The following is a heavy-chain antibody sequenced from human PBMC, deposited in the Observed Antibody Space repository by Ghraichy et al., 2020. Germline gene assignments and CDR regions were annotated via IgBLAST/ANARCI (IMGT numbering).Heavy chain of an antibody. D-gene: IGHD6-13*01. CDR1: GGTFSSYA. CDR3: ARAPIAAAGRNYYYYGMDV. V-gene: IGHV1-69*05. CDR2: IIPIFGTA. J-gene: IGHJ6*02. Sequence: KVSCKASGGTFSSYAISWVRQAPGQGLEWMGGIIPIFGTANYAQKFQGRVTITTDESTSTAYMELSSLRSEDTAVYYCARAPIAAAGRNYYYYGMDVWGQGTTVTVSS.